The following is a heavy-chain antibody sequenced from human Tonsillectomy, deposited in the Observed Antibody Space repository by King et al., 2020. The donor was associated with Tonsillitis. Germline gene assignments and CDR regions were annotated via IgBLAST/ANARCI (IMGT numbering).Heavy chain of an antibody. CDR1: GFTFSNYE. V-gene: IGHV3-48*03. D-gene: IGHD3-16*01. CDR3: AGGLFWGFDS. CDR2: ISNSGSTI. J-gene: IGHJ4*02. Sequence: VQLVESGGGLVQPGGSLRLSCAASGFTFSNYEMNWVRQAPGKGLEWVSYISNSGSTIYYAASVKGRFTISRDNAKNSLYLQMDSLRAEDTAVYSCAGGLFWGFDSWGQGTLVTVSS.